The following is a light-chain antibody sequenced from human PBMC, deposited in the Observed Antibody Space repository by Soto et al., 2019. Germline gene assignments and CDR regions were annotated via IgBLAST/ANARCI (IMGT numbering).Light chain of an antibody. V-gene: IGKV1-27*01. J-gene: IGKJ4*01. Sequence: DIQMTQSPSSLSASLGDRVTITYRASQGIGVYLAWFQQKPGNVPKLLIYAASTLQSGVPSRFSGSGSRTDFTLTISSLQPEDVATYYCQKYNSAPLTFGGGTKVEIK. CDR3: QKYNSAPLT. CDR1: QGIGVY. CDR2: AAS.